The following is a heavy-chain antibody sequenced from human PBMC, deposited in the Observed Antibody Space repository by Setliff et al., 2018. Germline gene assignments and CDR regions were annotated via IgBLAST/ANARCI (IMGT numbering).Heavy chain of an antibody. J-gene: IGHJ4*01. CDR2: FNPEDDEI. D-gene: IGHD3-22*01. CDR1: GSTLTELT. V-gene: IGHV1-24*01. Sequence: RASVKVSCKVSGSTLTELTMYWVRQAPGKGLEWMGSFNPEDDEIIYAQKFLGRVTMTEDTSTDTAYTELSSLRSEDTAVYYCATKDYDTSGYYRPFGFWGQGTLVTVSS. CDR3: ATKDYDTSGYYRPFGF.